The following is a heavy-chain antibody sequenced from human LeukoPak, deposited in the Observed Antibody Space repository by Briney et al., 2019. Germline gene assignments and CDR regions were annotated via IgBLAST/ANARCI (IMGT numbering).Heavy chain of an antibody. Sequence: GGSLRLSCAASGFTFSSYGMSWVRQAPGKGLEWVSAISGSGGSTYYADSVKGRFTISRDNSKNTLYLQMNSLRAEDTAIYYCAKKVGHGVEGFDYWGQGTLVTVSS. J-gene: IGHJ4*02. D-gene: IGHD3-3*01. CDR3: AKKVGHGVEGFDY. CDR2: ISGSGGST. V-gene: IGHV3-23*01. CDR1: GFTFSSYG.